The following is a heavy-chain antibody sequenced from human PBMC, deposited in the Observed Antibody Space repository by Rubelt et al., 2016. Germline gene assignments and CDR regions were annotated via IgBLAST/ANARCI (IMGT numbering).Heavy chain of an antibody. CDR1: GYTFTSYY. V-gene: IGHV1-46*01. CDR2: INPSGGST. CDR3: ARSPRYDFEDNWFDP. Sequence: QVQLVQSGAEVKKPGASVKVSCKASGYTFTSYYMHWVRQAPGQGLEWMGIINPSGGSTSYARNFQGRFTLTRYTSASTVYMELSSLRSEDTAVYYCARSPRYDFEDNWFDPWGQGTLVTVSS. D-gene: IGHD3-3*01. J-gene: IGHJ5*02.